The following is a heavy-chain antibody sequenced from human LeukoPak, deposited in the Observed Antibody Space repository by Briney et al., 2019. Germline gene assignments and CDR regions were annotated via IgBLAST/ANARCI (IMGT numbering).Heavy chain of an antibody. Sequence: SETLSLTCTVSGYSISSCYCWGWIQQPPGKVLGWVGSIYNSGSTYYNPSIKSRATTAVETSKNHFSLKLSSVAAADTAVYYCAREEVGATLTFDYWGQGTLVTVSS. V-gene: IGHV4-38-2*02. D-gene: IGHD1-26*01. CDR2: IYNSGST. CDR1: GYSISSCYC. J-gene: IGHJ4*02. CDR3: AREEVGATLTFDY.